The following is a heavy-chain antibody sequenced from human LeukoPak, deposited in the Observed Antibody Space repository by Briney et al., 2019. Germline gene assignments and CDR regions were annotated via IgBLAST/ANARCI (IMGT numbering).Heavy chain of an antibody. J-gene: IGHJ4*02. CDR2: INSDGSWT. Sequence: GGSLRLSCAASGRYWMHWVRQAPGKGLVWVSHINSDGSWTSYADSVKGRFTISKDNAKNTVYLQMSNLRVEDTAVYYCVSFYETYWGRGTLVTVSS. V-gene: IGHV3-74*01. D-gene: IGHD2/OR15-2a*01. CDR1: GRYW. CDR3: VSFYETY.